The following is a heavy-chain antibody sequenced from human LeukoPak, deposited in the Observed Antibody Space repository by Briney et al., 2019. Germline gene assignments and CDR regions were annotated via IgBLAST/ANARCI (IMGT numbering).Heavy chain of an antibody. CDR2: IKQDGSEK. Sequence: PGGSLRLSCAASGSTFSSYWMSWVRQAPGKGLEWVANIKQDGSEKYYVDSVKGRFTISRDNAKNSLYLQMNSLRAEDTAVYFCARKFYSGPNWFDPWGQGTLVTVSS. J-gene: IGHJ5*02. CDR3: ARKFYSGPNWFDP. D-gene: IGHD2/OR15-2a*01. CDR1: GSTFSSYW. V-gene: IGHV3-7*01.